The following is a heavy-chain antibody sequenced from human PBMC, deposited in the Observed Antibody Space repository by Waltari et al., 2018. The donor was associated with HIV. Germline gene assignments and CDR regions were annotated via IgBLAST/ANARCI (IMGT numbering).Heavy chain of an antibody. Sequence: QVQLVQSGAEVKRPGSSVKVSCKASGGTFSTYAISWVRQAPGQGLEWMGGIIPMFGTTTYAKKFQGRVTITADDSTSTAHMELSSLRSEDTAVYYCATVSSNYFTFDYWGQGTLVTVSS. CDR2: IIPMFGTT. J-gene: IGHJ4*02. D-gene: IGHD6-13*01. V-gene: IGHV1-69*12. CDR1: GGTFSTYA. CDR3: ATVSSNYFTFDY.